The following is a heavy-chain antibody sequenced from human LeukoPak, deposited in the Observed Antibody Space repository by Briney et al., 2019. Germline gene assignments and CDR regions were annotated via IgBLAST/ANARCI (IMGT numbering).Heavy chain of an antibody. J-gene: IGHJ4*02. Sequence: ASETLSLTCTVSGGSISGYYWSWIRQPPGKGLERLGCIYYIGTTNYNPSLQSRGLISVDSSKNQFSLKLSPVTAADTAVYFCARHREVPAANGVFDSWGQGTLVTVSS. CDR2: IYYIGTT. V-gene: IGHV4-59*08. CDR1: GGSISGYY. CDR3: ARHREVPAANGVFDS. D-gene: IGHD2-2*01.